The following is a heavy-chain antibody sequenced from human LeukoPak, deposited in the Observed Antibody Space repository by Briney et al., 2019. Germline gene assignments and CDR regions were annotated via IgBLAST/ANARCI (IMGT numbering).Heavy chain of an antibody. CDR1: GFNFSSYA. D-gene: IGHD3-3*01. Sequence: GGSLRLSCAASGFNFSSYAMHWVRQAPGEGLEWVGLISYGGIDKCYADSVKGRFTISRDSSKRTLYLQMNSLRAEDTAMYYCARESWSDSVAFDIWGLGTMVIVSS. V-gene: IGHV3-30*04. J-gene: IGHJ3*02. CDR3: ARESWSDSVAFDI. CDR2: ISYGGIDK.